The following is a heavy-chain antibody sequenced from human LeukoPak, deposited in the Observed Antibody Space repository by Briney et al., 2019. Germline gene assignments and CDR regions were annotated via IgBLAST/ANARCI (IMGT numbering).Heavy chain of an antibody. J-gene: IGHJ5*02. Sequence: GSSVKVSCXASGGTFSSYAISWVRQAPGQGLEWMGGIIPIFGTANYAQKFQGRVTITADESTSTAYMELSSLRSEDTAVYYCASFSYYDFWSGYSWFDPWGLGTLVTVSS. V-gene: IGHV1-69*01. CDR3: ASFSYYDFWSGYSWFDP. CDR1: GGTFSSYA. CDR2: IIPIFGTA. D-gene: IGHD3-3*01.